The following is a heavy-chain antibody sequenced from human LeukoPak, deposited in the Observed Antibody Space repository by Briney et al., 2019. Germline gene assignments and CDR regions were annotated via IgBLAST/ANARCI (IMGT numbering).Heavy chain of an antibody. D-gene: IGHD4-23*01. J-gene: IGHJ4*02. CDR3: ARDPVLDDYGGNSPY. V-gene: IGHV3-74*01. CDR1: GFTFSSYW. Sequence: RGTLRLSCAASGFTFSSYWMHWVRQAPGKGLVWVSRINIDGSSTTYADSVKGRFTISRNNAKNTLYLQMNSLRAEDTAVYYCARDPVLDDYGGNSPYWGQGTLVTVSS. CDR2: INIDGSST.